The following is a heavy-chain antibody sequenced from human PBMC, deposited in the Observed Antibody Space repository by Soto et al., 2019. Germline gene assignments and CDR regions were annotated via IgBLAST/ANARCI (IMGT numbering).Heavy chain of an antibody. J-gene: IGHJ4*02. CDR2: IRQDGGEK. CDR1: GYTFSNYY. Sequence: PGGSLRLSCRASGYTFSNYYIMWVRQAPGKGLEWVANIRQDGGEKYYVDSVKGRFTISRDNTQNSMYLHMNSLRAEHTAVYYWARAPEDGTHLDYGGQGILVDVSS. V-gene: IGHV3-7*03. CDR3: ARAPEDGTHLDY.